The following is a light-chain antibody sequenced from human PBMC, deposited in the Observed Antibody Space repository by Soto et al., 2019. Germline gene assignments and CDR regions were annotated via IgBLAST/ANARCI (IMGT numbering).Light chain of an antibody. J-gene: IGKJ4*01. CDR3: QQYGTSALT. V-gene: IGKV3-20*01. CDR1: QRVSSSY. Sequence: IVLTQSLGTLSLSPGEKASLSCRASQRVSSSYLVWYQQRPGQPPRLLIYGTSTRAAGLSDRFSGSGSGTAFTLTIYRLEPGDSAVYYCQQYGTSALTFGGGTKV. CDR2: GTS.